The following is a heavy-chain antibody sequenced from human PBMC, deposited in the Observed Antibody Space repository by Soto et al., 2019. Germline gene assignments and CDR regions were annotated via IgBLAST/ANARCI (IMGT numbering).Heavy chain of an antibody. CDR3: ARDRAARALTMIEAARLDP. Sequence: QVQLVQSGAEVKKPGASVKVSCKASGYTFTSYGISWVRQAPGQGLEWMGWISAYNGNTNYAQKLQGRVTMTTDTSTSTAYMELRSLRSDDTAVYYCARDRAARALTMIEAARLDPWGQGTLVTVSS. J-gene: IGHJ5*02. CDR1: GYTFTSYG. D-gene: IGHD3-22*01. CDR2: ISAYNGNT. V-gene: IGHV1-18*01.